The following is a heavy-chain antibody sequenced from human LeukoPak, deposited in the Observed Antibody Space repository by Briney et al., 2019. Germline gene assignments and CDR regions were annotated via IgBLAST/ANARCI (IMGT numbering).Heavy chain of an antibody. J-gene: IGHJ6*02. CDR2: ISGDGGSI. Sequence: QTGGSLRLSCAASGFTFDDYVMHWVRQAPGKGLEWVSLISGDGGSIYYADSVKGRFTISRDNSKNSLYLQMNSLRTEDTALYYCASYGMDVWGQGTTVTVSS. CDR1: GFTFDDYV. CDR3: ASYGMDV. V-gene: IGHV3-43*02.